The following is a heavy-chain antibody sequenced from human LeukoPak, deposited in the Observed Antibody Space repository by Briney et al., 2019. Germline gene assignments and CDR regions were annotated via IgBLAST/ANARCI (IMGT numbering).Heavy chain of an antibody. CDR3: ARLGLRRGMDV. J-gene: IGHJ6*02. CDR2: IYPADSHT. V-gene: IGHV5-51*01. CDR1: GYSFTSYW. D-gene: IGHD4-17*01. Sequence: GESLKISGKRSGYSFTSYWIGWVRQIPGKGLEWRGIIYPADSHTRYSPSFQGQVTISADKSISTAYLQWRSLKASDTAMYYCARLGLRRGMDVWGQGTTVTVSS.